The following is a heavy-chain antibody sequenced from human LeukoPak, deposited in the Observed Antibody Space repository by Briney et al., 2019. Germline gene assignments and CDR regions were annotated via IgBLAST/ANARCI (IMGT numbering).Heavy chain of an antibody. D-gene: IGHD6-19*01. CDR1: GFIFNNYG. CDR3: AKGSSGYFADL. Sequence: GGSLRLSCAASGFIFNNYGLIWVRQAPGKGLKWVSAISNDGGGIQYAAFVEGRFTISRDNSKKTLFLHMSSLRAEDTALYYCAKGSSGYFADLWGQGTLVTVSS. J-gene: IGHJ5*02. CDR2: ISNDGGGI. V-gene: IGHV3-23*01.